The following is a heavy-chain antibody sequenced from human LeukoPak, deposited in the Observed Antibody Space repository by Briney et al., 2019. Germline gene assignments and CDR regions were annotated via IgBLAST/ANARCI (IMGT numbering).Heavy chain of an antibody. Sequence: SQTLSLTCAISGDSVSSNSAAWNWIRQSPSRGLEWLGRTYYRFKWYIEYEASVKSRITIKPDTSKNQFSLRLGSVTAADTAMYFCARHATGIPAAGFGYWGQGSLVAVSS. J-gene: IGHJ4*02. CDR1: GDSVSSNSAA. CDR3: ARHATGIPAAGFGY. D-gene: IGHD6-13*01. V-gene: IGHV6-1*01. CDR2: TYYRFKWYI.